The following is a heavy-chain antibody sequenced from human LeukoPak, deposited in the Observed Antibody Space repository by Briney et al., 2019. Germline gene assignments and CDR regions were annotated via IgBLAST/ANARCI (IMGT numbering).Heavy chain of an antibody. J-gene: IGHJ4*02. CDR2: ISSSGSTI. D-gene: IGHD5-24*01. V-gene: IGHV3-11*01. CDR3: ARGRDGTSFFDY. CDR1: GFTFSDYY. Sequence: GGSLRLSCAASGFTFSDYYMSWIRQAPGKGLEWVSYISSSGSTIYYADSVKGRFTFSRDNSKNTLYLQMNSLRAEDTAVYYCARGRDGTSFFDYWGQGTLVTVSS.